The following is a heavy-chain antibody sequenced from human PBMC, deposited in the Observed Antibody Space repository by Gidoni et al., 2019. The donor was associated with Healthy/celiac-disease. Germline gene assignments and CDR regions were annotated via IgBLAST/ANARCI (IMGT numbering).Heavy chain of an antibody. CDR1: GGTFSSYA. J-gene: IGHJ4*02. CDR3: ARDHRGNSYYFDY. D-gene: IGHD2-21*02. V-gene: IGHV1-69*01. Sequence: QVQLVQSGAEVKKPGSSVKVSCKASGGTFSSYAVSWVRQAPGQGLEWMGGIIPIFGTANYAPKFQGRVTITANESTSTAYMELSSLRSEDTAVYYCARDHRGNSYYFDYWGQGTLVTVSS. CDR2: IIPIFGTA.